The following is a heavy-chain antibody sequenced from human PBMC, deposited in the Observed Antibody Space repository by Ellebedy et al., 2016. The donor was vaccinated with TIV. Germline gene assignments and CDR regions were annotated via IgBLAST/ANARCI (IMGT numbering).Heavy chain of an antibody. D-gene: IGHD3-16*02. CDR2: ISSSGNYI. CDR3: ARDLHYDYIWGSYRLNGMDV. Sequence: GGSLRLSXAASGFTSSSYSMTWVRQALGKGLEWVSSISSSGNYIYYADSVKGRFTISRDNAKNSLYLQMNSLRAEDTAVYYCARDLHYDYIWGSYRLNGMDVWGQGTTVTVSS. CDR1: GFTSSSYS. J-gene: IGHJ6*02. V-gene: IGHV3-21*01.